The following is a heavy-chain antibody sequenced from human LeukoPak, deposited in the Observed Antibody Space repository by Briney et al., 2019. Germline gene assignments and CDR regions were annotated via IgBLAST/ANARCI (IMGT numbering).Heavy chain of an antibody. CDR1: GGSFSGYY. Sequence: PSETLSLTCAVYGGSFSGYYWSWIRQPPGKGLEWIGYIYHSGSTYYNPSLKSRVTISVDRSKNQFSLKLSSVTAADTAVYYCARVVAAAGTFIWFDPWGQGTLVTVSS. D-gene: IGHD6-13*01. CDR2: IYHSGST. V-gene: IGHV4-30-2*01. CDR3: ARVVAAAGTFIWFDP. J-gene: IGHJ5*02.